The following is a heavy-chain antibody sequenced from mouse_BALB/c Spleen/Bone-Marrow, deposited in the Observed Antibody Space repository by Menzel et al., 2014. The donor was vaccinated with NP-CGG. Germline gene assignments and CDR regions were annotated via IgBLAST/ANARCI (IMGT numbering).Heavy chain of an antibody. CDR3: ARGGISVDY. CDR1: GYAFSTYW. CDR2: IYPGDGDT. Sequence: VKLVESGAELVRPGSSVKISCKSSGYAFSTYWINRVKQRPGQGLEWIGQIYPGDGDTDFNGKFKGKATLTADRSSNTAYMEFSSLTSEDSAVYFCARGGISVDYWGQGTTLTVSS. V-gene: IGHV1-80*01. J-gene: IGHJ2*01.